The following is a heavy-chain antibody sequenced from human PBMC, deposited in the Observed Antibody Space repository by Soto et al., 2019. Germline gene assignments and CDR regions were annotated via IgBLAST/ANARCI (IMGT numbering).Heavy chain of an antibody. J-gene: IGHJ4*02. CDR2: IYNSGST. Sequence: PXETLSLTCTVSDFPISGFYWSWFRQSPGKGLDWIGYIYNSGSTNYNSSLKSRLTMSVETSKNQLSLKLSSVTAADTAVYYCARAGWSSSWYFDSWGQGILVTVSS. V-gene: IGHV4-59*01. D-gene: IGHD6-13*01. CDR1: DFPISGFY. CDR3: ARAGWSSSWYFDS.